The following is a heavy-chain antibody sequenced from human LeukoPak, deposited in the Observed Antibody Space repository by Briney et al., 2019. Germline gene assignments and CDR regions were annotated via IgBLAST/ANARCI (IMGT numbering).Heavy chain of an antibody. CDR1: EFTFSNYV. CDR2: ISGSGGTT. J-gene: IGHJ5*02. CDR3: AKGLARGFDP. Sequence: GGSLRLSCAASEFTFSNYVMSWVRQAPGKGLERVAGISGSGGTTYYADSVKGRFTFSRDNSKNTLYLQMNNLRAEDTAVYYCAKGLARGFDPWGQGALVTVSS. V-gene: IGHV3-23*01.